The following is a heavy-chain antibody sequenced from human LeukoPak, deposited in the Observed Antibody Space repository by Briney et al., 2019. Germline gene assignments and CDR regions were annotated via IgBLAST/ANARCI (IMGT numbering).Heavy chain of an antibody. CDR1: RGSISPYY. J-gene: IGHJ4*02. CDR3: AGYGSGSYQLDY. D-gene: IGHD3-10*01. CDR2: ISYSGST. V-gene: IGHV4-59*01. Sequence: SETLSLTCTVSRGSISPYYRSWIRQPPGKGLEWIGYISYSGSTKYNPSLKSRVTMSVDTSKNQFSLKVNSVTAADTAVYYCAGYGSGSYQLDYWGQGTLVTVSS.